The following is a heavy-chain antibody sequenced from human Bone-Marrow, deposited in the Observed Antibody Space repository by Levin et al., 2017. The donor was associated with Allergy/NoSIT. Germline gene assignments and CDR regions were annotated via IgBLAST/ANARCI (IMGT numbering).Heavy chain of an antibody. J-gene: IGHJ4*02. CDR2: ISGSGSST. CDR3: AKGAGWVAGAVALI. CDR1: GFTFNSYA. Sequence: GGSLRLSCAASGFTFNSYALSWVRQAPGKGLEGVSAISGSGSSTYYADSVKGRFTISRDNSKTKLYLQMNSLRAEDTAVYYCAKGAGWVAGAVALIWGQGTLVTVSS. D-gene: IGHD6-19*01. V-gene: IGHV3-23*01.